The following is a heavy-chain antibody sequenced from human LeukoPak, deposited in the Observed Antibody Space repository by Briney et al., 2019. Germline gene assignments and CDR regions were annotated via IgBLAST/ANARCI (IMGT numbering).Heavy chain of an antibody. Sequence: GGSLRLSCVASGFTFSDYGMYWVRQAPGKGLEGVAFIRYEESHKYYGDPVKGRFTISRDNSKNTLYLQMNTLRTEDTAMYYCVKGKQDYTYYYYGMDVWGQGTTVTVSS. CDR1: GFTFSDYG. CDR2: IRYEESHK. D-gene: IGHD3-16*01. J-gene: IGHJ6*02. CDR3: VKGKQDYTYYYYGMDV. V-gene: IGHV3-30*02.